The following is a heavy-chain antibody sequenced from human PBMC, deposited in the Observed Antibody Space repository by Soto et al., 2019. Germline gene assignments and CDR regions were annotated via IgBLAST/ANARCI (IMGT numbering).Heavy chain of an antibody. CDR1: GYTFTSYA. D-gene: IGHD6-19*01. CDR2: INAGNGNT. V-gene: IGHV1-3*01. CDR3: ARAVAVPADFDY. J-gene: IGHJ4*02. Sequence: ASVKVSCKASGYTFTSYAMHWARQAPGQRLEWMGWINAGNGNTKYSQKFQARVTITRDTSASTAYMELSSLRSEDTAVYYCARAVAVPADFDYWGQGTLVTVSS.